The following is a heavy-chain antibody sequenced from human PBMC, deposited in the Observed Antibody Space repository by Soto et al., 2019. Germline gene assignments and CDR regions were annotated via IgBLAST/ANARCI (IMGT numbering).Heavy chain of an antibody. CDR2: IKSKPDGGTP. D-gene: IGHD1-7*01. CDR1: GLTLSNVW. V-gene: IGHV3-15*07. Sequence: GGSLRLSCAASGLTLSNVWVNWIRQAPGKGLEGVSRIKSKPDGGTPDYPASLKDRYTISRDSTKQTLYLQMNSLRPDDTAMYYCARDGVSSTEYTWNYGTYFDYWGQGALVTVSS. J-gene: IGHJ4*02. CDR3: ARDGVSSTEYTWNYGTYFDY.